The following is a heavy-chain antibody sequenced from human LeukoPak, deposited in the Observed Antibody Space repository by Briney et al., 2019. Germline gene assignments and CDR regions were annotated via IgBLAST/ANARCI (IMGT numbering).Heavy chain of an antibody. D-gene: IGHD3-22*01. CDR1: GGTFSSYA. CDR2: ILPIFGTA. V-gene: IGHV1-69*13. Sequence: ASVKVSCKASGGTFSSYAISWVRQAPGQGLGWMGGILPIFGTANYAQKFQGRVTITADESTSTAYMELSSLRSEDTAVYYCASHYYDSSGYYYVFDYWGQGTLVTVSS. CDR3: ASHYYDSSGYYYVFDY. J-gene: IGHJ4*02.